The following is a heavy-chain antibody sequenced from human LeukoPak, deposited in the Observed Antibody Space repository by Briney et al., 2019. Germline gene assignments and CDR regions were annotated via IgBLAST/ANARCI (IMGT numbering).Heavy chain of an antibody. CDR2: IKQDGSEK. Sequence: EAGGSLRLSCAASGFTFSSYWMSWVRQAPGKGLEWVANIKQDGSEKYYVDSVKGRFTISRDNAKNSLYLQMNSLRAEDTAVYYCAREGTVTTELYYYYGVDVWGQGTTVTVSS. V-gene: IGHV3-7*03. CDR3: AREGTVTTELYYYYGVDV. D-gene: IGHD4-17*01. CDR1: GFTFSSYW. J-gene: IGHJ6*02.